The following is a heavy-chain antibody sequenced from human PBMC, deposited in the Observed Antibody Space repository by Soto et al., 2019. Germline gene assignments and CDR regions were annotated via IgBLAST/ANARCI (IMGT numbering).Heavy chain of an antibody. V-gene: IGHV3-33*01. CDR3: ARGNYGASGIDY. J-gene: IGHJ4*02. D-gene: IGHD1-7*01. CDR2: IWYDGNNK. CDR1: EFTFSNSD. Sequence: GRSLRLSCEGSEFTFSNSDIHLAGQAPGMGLDWVAVIWYDGNNKYYSESVKGRFTISRDTSKNTVFLEMNSLRADDTAVYYCARGNYGASGIDYWGPGALVTVSS.